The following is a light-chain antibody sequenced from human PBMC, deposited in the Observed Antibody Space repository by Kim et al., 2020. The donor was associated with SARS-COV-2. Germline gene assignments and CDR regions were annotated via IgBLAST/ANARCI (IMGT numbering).Light chain of an antibody. CDR1: QTLLHSNVYHY. Sequence: PASISCRSCQTLLHSNVYHYLDWYLQKPGQSPQLLIYLGSNRASGVPDRFSGSGSGTDFTLKISRVEAEDVGVYYCMQALQTPLTFGGGTKVDIK. V-gene: IGKV2-28*01. CDR2: LGS. J-gene: IGKJ4*01. CDR3: MQALQTPLT.